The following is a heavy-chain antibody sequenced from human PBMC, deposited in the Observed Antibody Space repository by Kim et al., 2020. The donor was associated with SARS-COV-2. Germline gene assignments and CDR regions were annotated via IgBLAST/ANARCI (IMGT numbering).Heavy chain of an antibody. V-gene: IGHV3-9*01. CDR2: ISWNSGSI. Sequence: GGSLRLSCAASGFTFDDYAMHWVRQAPGKGLEWVSGISWNSGSIGYADSVKGRFTISRDNAKNSLYLQMNSLRAEDTALYYCAKAVRVYWYFDLWGRGTLVTVSS. D-gene: IGHD6-13*01. J-gene: IGHJ2*01. CDR1: GFTFDDYA. CDR3: AKAVRVYWYFDL.